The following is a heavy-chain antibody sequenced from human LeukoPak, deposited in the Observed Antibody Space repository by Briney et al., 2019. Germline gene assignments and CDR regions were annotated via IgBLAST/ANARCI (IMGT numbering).Heavy chain of an antibody. V-gene: IGHV3-21*01. CDR1: GFTFSSHS. CDR2: ISGRSTYM. J-gene: IGHJ4*02. D-gene: IGHD5-18*01. CDR3: ARDFGDSYGYSYFDY. Sequence: GGSLRLSCVASGFTFSSHSIIWVRQAPGMGLEWVSSISGRSTYMYYADSVKGRFTISRDNAKKSLYLQMNSLRAEDTAVYYCARDFGDSYGYSYFDYWGQGTLVTVSS.